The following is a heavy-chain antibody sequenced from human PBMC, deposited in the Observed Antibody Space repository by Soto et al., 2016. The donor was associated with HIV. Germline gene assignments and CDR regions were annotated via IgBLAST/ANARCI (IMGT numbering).Heavy chain of an antibody. Sequence: QVQLVQSGPEVKRPGASVKVSCEVSGYTLSALSVYWVRQAPGKGLEWVGTFDPEDNEPIYAQKFQGRVTVTKDTSTETACMELRSLRSDDTAVYYCARDSASDCSGGSCYSGWFDPWGQGTLVTVSS. CDR2: FDPEDNEP. CDR3: ARDSASDCSGGSCYSGWFDP. J-gene: IGHJ5*02. CDR1: GYTLSALS. D-gene: IGHD2-15*01. V-gene: IGHV1-24*01.